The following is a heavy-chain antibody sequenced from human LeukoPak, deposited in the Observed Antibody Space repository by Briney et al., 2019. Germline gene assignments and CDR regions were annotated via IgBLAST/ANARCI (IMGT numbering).Heavy chain of an antibody. D-gene: IGHD4-11*01. V-gene: IGHV5-51*01. Sequence: GESLRISCKGSGYSFTSYWIGWVRQMPGKGLEWMGIIYPGDSDTRYSPSFQGQVTISADKSISTAYLQWSSLKASDTAMYYCARAPRSNYYYYYYMDVWGKGTTVTVSS. CDR2: IYPGDSDT. J-gene: IGHJ6*03. CDR1: GYSFTSYW. CDR3: ARAPRSNYYYYYYMDV.